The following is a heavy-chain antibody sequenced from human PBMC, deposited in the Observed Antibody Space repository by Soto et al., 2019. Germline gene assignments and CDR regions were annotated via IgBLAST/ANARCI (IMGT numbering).Heavy chain of an antibody. V-gene: IGHV3-53*01. CDR2: IYSGGYT. CDR1: GFTVSNNY. Sequence: PGGSLRLSCAVSGFTVSNNYMSWVRQAPGKGLEGVSVIYSGGYTAYGDSMKGRFTISRDNAKNSLYLEMNSLRAEDTAVYYCARESEDLTSNFDYWGQGTLVTVSS. J-gene: IGHJ4*02. CDR3: ARESEDLTSNFDY.